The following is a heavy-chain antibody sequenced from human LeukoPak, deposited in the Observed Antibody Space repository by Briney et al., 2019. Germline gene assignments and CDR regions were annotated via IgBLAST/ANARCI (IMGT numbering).Heavy chain of an antibody. CDR3: ARQAYDTGYDAFDI. V-gene: IGHV4-4*07. D-gene: IGHD3-22*01. CDR2: VYSSGST. Sequence: SETLSLTCTVSGGSISGYYWSWIRQPAGKGLEWIGRVYSSGSTNYNPSLKSRVTLSVDTSKNQFSLKLNSVTAADTAVYYCARQAYDTGYDAFDIRGQGTMVTVSS. J-gene: IGHJ3*02. CDR1: GGSISGYY.